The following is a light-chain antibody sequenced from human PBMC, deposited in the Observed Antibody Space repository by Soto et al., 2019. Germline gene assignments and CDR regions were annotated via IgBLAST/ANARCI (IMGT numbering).Light chain of an antibody. CDR2: GNS. V-gene: IGLV1-40*01. J-gene: IGLJ2*01. CDR3: QSYDSRLSGSV. CDR1: SSNIGAGYD. Sequence: QAVVTQPPSVSGAPGQRVTISCTGSSSNIGAGYDVHWYQQLPGTAPKLLIYGNSNRPSGVPDRFSGSKSGTSASLAITGLQAEDEADYYCQSYDSRLSGSVFGGGTKLPVL.